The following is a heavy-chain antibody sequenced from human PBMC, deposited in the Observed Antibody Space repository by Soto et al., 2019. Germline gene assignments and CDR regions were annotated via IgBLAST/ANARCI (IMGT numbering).Heavy chain of an antibody. CDR3: ARGRDGYNPDY. J-gene: IGHJ4*02. V-gene: IGHV3-33*01. D-gene: IGHD5-12*01. CDR2: IWYDGTNK. CDR1: GFTFRNYG. Sequence: QVQLVESGGGVVQPGRSLRLSCAASGFTFRNYGMHWVRQAPGKGLEWMAVIWYDGTNKDYADSVKGRFTISRDNSKNTLYLQMNSLREEDTAVYYCARGRDGYNPDYWGQGTLVTVSS.